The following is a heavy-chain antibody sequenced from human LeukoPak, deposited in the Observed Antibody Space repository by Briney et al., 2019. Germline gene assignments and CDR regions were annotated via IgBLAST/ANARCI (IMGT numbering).Heavy chain of an antibody. D-gene: IGHD3-22*01. CDR1: GGSISSTNW. V-gene: IGHV4-39*01. CDR2: IYYSGST. Sequence: SETLSLTCGVSGGSISSTNWWSWVRQPPGQGLEWIGSIYYSGSTYYNPSLKSRVTISVDTSKNQFSLKLSSVTAADTAVYYCARGGSEDYYDSSGYYHWGQGTLVTVSS. J-gene: IGHJ5*02. CDR3: ARGGSEDYYDSSGYYH.